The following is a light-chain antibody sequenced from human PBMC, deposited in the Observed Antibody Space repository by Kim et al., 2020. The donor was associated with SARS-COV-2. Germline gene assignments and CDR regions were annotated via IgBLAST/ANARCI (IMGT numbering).Light chain of an antibody. CDR1: QSVGNY. V-gene: IGKV3-11*01. CDR2: DAS. Sequence: SLSAGARATPSCRASQSVGNYLAWFQHKPGQAPRLLIYDASNRATGIPARFSGSGSGTDFTLTITSLEPEDFAVYYCQQRSYWLSFGGGTKVDIK. CDR3: QQRSYWLS. J-gene: IGKJ4*01.